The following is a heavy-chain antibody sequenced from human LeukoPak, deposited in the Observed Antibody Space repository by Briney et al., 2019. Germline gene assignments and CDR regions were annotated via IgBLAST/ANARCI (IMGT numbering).Heavy chain of an antibody. CDR1: GGSISSSNW. CDR2: FYSGGTT. J-gene: IGHJ5*02. V-gene: IGHV4-4*02. D-gene: IGHD1-26*01. CDR3: ARQAWDNWFDP. Sequence: SETLSLTCAVSGGSISSSNWWSWVRQPPGKGLEWIGNFYSGGTTYYNPSLKSRVTISIDTSKNQFSLKLSSVTAADTAVYYCARQAWDNWFDPWGQGTLVTVSS.